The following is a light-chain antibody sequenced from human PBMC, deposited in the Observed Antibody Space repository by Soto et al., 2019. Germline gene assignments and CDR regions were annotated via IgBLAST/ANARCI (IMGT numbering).Light chain of an antibody. CDR3: SSFSGFSTV. Sequence: QSALTQPPSASGSPGQSVTISCTGTSSDVGGYNYVSWYQQYPGKAPRLVIYEVTKRPPGVPDRFSGSKSGNTASLTVSGLQAEDEADYYCSSFSGFSTVFGTGTKLTVL. CDR2: EVT. J-gene: IGLJ1*01. V-gene: IGLV2-8*01. CDR1: SSDVGGYNY.